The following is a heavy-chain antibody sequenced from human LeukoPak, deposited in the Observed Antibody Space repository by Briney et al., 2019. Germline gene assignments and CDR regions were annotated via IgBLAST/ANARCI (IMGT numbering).Heavy chain of an antibody. D-gene: IGHD2/OR15-2a*01. J-gene: IGHJ4*02. CDR3: ARERLQNIHFFDY. Sequence: ASVKVSCKASGGTFSSYAISWVRQAPGQGLEWMGWINPNSGGTNFAQKFQGRVTMTRDTSISTAYMDLSRLSSDDTAVYYCARERLQNIHFFDYWGQGTRVTVSS. V-gene: IGHV1-2*02. CDR2: INPNSGGT. CDR1: GGTFSSYA.